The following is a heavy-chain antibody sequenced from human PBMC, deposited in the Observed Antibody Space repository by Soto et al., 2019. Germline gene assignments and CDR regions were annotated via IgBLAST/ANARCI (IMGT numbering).Heavy chain of an antibody. D-gene: IGHD3-22*01. CDR3: AKEAGYDYYDSSGYRFAYFAL. J-gene: IGHJ2*01. CDR2: ISGSGGST. V-gene: IGHV3-23*01. CDR1: GFTFSNYA. Sequence: EVQLLESGGGLVQPGGSLRLSCAASGFTFSNYAMSWVRQAPGKGLEWVSGISGSGGSTYYADSVKGRFNISRDNSKNTLYLQMNSLRAEDTAVYYCAKEAGYDYYDSSGYRFAYFALWGRGTLVTVSS.